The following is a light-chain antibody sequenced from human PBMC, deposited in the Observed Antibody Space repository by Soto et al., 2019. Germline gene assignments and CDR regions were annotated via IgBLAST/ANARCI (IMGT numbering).Light chain of an antibody. Sequence: EIVLTQSPGTLSLSPGERATLSCRASQSVSSSYLAWSQQKPGQSPRLLIYGASSRATGIPDRFSGSGSGTDFTLTISRLEPEDFAVYSCQQYGSSPPMYNFGQGTKLEIK. CDR3: QQYGSSPPMYN. CDR1: QSVSSSY. J-gene: IGKJ2*01. CDR2: GAS. V-gene: IGKV3-20*01.